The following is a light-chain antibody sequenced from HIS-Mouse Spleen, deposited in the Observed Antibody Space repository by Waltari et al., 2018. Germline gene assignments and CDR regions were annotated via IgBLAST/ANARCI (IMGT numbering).Light chain of an antibody. CDR2: AAS. Sequence: DIQLTQSPSFLSASVGDRVTITCRASQGISSYLAWYQHKPGKAPKLLIYAASTLQSGVPSRFSGSGSVTEFTLTISSLQPEDFATYYCQQLNSYPPTFGQGTKVEIK. CDR3: QQLNSYPPT. CDR1: QGISSY. V-gene: IGKV1-9*01. J-gene: IGKJ1*01.